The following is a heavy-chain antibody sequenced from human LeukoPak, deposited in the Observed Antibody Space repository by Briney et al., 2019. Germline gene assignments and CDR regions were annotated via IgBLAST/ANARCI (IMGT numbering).Heavy chain of an antibody. CDR3: ARQSSGYYYGWFDP. J-gene: IGHJ5*02. CDR1: GGSILDSTYY. V-gene: IGHV4-39*01. D-gene: IGHD3-22*01. Sequence: PSETLSLTCTVSGGSILDSTYYWAWIRQPPGKGLEWIATIFYTGNTHYDPSLKSRVTMSVDTVKNQFSLNLNSVTAADTAVYYCARQSSGYYYGWFDPWGQGTLVTVSS. CDR2: IFYTGNT.